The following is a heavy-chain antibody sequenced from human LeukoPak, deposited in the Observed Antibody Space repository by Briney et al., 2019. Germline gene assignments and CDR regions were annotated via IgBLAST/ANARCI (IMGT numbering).Heavy chain of an antibody. Sequence: ASVKVSCKASGYTFTGYYMHWVRQAPGQGLEWMGWINPNSGGTKYAQKFQGRVTMTRDTSLSTAYMELSRLESDDTAVYYCARDTNRGSCSGTSCPNYFDYWGQGTLVTVSS. CDR2: INPNSGGT. J-gene: IGHJ4*02. CDR3: ARDTNRGSCSGTSCPNYFDY. CDR1: GYTFTGYY. D-gene: IGHD2-2*01. V-gene: IGHV1-2*02.